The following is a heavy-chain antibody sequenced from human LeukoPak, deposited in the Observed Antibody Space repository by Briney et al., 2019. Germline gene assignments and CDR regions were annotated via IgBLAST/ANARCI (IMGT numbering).Heavy chain of an antibody. CDR2: INPSSGST. J-gene: IGHJ4*02. D-gene: IGHD3/OR15-3a*01. CDR1: GYTFTSYY. V-gene: IGHV1-46*01. Sequence: GASVKVSCKASGYTFTSYYMHWVRQAPGQGLEWMGIINPSSGSTSYAQKFQGRVTMTRDTSTSTVYMELSSLRSEDTAVYYCARDSSSWTPADYWGQGTLVTVSS. CDR3: ARDSSSWTPADY.